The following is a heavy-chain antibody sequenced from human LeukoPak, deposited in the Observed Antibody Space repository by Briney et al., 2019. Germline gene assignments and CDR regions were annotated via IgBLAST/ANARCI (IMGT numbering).Heavy chain of an antibody. V-gene: IGHV3-66*02. D-gene: IGHD2-2*01. CDR2: IYSGGST. CDR3: ARDLACSSTSCYPHFDY. CDR1: GFTVSSSY. J-gene: IGHJ4*02. Sequence: GGSLRLSCAASGFTVSSSYMSWVRQAPGKGLEWVSVIYSGGSTYYADSVKGRFTISRDNSKNTLYLQMNSLRAEDTAVYYCARDLACSSTSCYPHFDYWGQGTLVTVSS.